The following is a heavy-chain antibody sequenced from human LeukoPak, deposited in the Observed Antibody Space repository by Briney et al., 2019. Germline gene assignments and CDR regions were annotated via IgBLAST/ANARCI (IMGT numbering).Heavy chain of an antibody. D-gene: IGHD5-12*01. CDR1: GYTFTSYG. Sequence: ASVKVSCKASGYTFTSYGISWVRQAPGQGLEWMGWISAYNGNTNYAQKLQGRVTMTTDTSTSTAYMELRSLRSDDTAVYYCARLRDISLNDDVQNYYYYYGMDVWGQGTTVTVSS. CDR2: ISAYNGNT. V-gene: IGHV1-18*01. J-gene: IGHJ6*02. CDR3: ARLRDISLNDDVQNYYYYYGMDV.